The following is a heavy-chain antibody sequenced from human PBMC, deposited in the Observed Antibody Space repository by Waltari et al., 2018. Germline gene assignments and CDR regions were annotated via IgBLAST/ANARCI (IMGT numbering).Heavy chain of an antibody. J-gene: IGHJ1*01. V-gene: IGHV4-59*01. D-gene: IGHD1-26*01. Sequence: QVQLQESGPGLVKPSETLSLTCTVSGGSISSYYWSWIRQPPGKGLEWIGYIYYSGSTNYNPSLKSRVTISVDTSKNQFSLKLSSVTAADTAVYYCARVDPVGAVAEYFQHWGQGTLVTVSS. CDR3: ARVDPVGAVAEYFQH. CDR1: GGSISSYY. CDR2: IYYSGST.